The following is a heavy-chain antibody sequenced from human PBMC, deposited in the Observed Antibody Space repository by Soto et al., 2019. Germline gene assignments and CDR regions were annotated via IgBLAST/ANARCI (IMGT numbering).Heavy chain of an antibody. Sequence: ASVKVSCKVSGYTLTELSMHWVRQAPGKGLEWMGGFDPEDGETIYAQKFQGRVTMTEDTSTDTAYMELSSLRSEDTAVYYCATEEGRSHPTHFDYWGQGTLVTVSS. CDR1: GYTLTELS. J-gene: IGHJ4*02. CDR3: ATEEGRSHPTHFDY. V-gene: IGHV1-24*01. CDR2: FDPEDGET.